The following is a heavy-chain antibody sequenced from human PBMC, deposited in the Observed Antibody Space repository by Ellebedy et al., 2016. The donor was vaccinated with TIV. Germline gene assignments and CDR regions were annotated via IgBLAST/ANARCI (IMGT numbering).Heavy chain of an antibody. CDR3: ARGSDGHTYTMDV. J-gene: IGHJ6*02. CDR1: GGSFSSFA. Sequence: ASVKVSXKASGGSFSSFAISWVRQAPGQGLEWMGGTIPIFDTPNYAQSFQGRLTITADESTSTAYMELNSLTSDDTAIYYCARGSDGHTYTMDVWGQGTTVTVSS. D-gene: IGHD3-10*01. V-gene: IGHV1-69*13. CDR2: TIPIFDTP.